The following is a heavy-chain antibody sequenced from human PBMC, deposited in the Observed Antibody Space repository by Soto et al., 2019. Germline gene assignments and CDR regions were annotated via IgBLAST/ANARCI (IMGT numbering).Heavy chain of an antibody. J-gene: IGHJ4*02. CDR1: GFTFSDYY. D-gene: IGHD3-10*01. CDR2: ISSSGSTI. CDR3: ARDSLPYYYGSGSHLFDY. Sequence: GGSLRLSCAASGFTFSDYYMSWIRQAPGKGLEWVSYISSSGSTIYYADSVKGRFTISRDNAKNSLYLQMNSLRAEDTAVYYCARDSLPYYYGSGSHLFDYWGQGTLVTVSS. V-gene: IGHV3-11*01.